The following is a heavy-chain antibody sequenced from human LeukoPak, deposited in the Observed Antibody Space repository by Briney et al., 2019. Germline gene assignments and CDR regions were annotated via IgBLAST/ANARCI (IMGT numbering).Heavy chain of an antibody. CDR2: IKQDGSEK. J-gene: IGHJ6*03. Sequence: GGSLRLSCAASGFTFSSYWMSWVRQAPGKGLEWVANIKQDGSEKYYVDSVKGRFTISRDNAENSLYLQMNSLRAEDTAVYYCAREVHHDILTGYYNAYYYMDVWGKGTTVTISS. CDR3: AREVHHDILTGYYNAYYYMDV. D-gene: IGHD3-9*01. V-gene: IGHV3-7*01. CDR1: GFTFSSYW.